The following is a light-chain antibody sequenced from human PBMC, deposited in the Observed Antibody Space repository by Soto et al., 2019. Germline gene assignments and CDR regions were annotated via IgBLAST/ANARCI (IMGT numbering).Light chain of an antibody. Sequence: QSVLTQPPSVSAAPGQTVTISCSGSSSNIGNNYVSWYQQLPGTAPKLLIYDNNKRPSGIPDRFSGSKSGTSATLGITGLQTGDEADYYCETWDSSLSAVVFGGGTKVTVL. CDR1: SSNIGNNY. CDR2: DNN. V-gene: IGLV1-51*01. CDR3: ETWDSSLSAVV. J-gene: IGLJ2*01.